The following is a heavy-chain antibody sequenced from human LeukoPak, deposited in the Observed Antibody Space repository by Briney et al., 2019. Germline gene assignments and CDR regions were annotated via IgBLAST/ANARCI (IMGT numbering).Heavy chain of an antibody. CDR2: IYYSGST. D-gene: IGHD3-10*01. V-gene: IGHV4-59*08. Sequence: SETLSLTCTVSGGSISSYYWSWIRQPPGKGLEWIGYIYYSGSTNYNPSLKSRVTISVDTSKNQFSLKLSSVTAADTAVYYCARAGLLSWFDPWGQGTLVTVSS. CDR3: ARAGLLSWFDP. CDR1: GGSISSYY. J-gene: IGHJ5*02.